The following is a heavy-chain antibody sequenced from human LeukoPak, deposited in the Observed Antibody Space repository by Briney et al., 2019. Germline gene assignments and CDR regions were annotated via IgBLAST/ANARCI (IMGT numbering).Heavy chain of an antibody. CDR3: ARGTYWFESSGYSYFFEY. D-gene: IGHD3-22*01. V-gene: IGHV3-64*02. CDR1: GSTFRTYD. Sequence: GGSLRLSCAASGSTFRTYDMHWVCQAPGKGLEYVSAISNNGDSTYYADSVKGRFTISRDNSKNTLYLQMGSLRVEDMAMYYCARGTYWFESSGYSYFFEYWGQGKLVTVSS. CDR2: ISNNGDST. J-gene: IGHJ4*02.